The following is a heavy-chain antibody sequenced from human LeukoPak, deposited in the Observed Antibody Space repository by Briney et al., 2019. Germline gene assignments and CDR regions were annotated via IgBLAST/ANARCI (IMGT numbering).Heavy chain of an antibody. CDR3: ARDRFIGGGYYMDV. Sequence: VASVKVSCKASGYTFTSYGISWVRQAPGQGLEWMGWISAYNGNTNYAQKLQGRVTMTTDTSTSTAYMELSSLRSEDTAVYYCARDRFIGGGYYMDVWGKGTTVTVSS. V-gene: IGHV1-18*01. CDR1: GYTFTSYG. D-gene: IGHD3-10*01. CDR2: ISAYNGNT. J-gene: IGHJ6*03.